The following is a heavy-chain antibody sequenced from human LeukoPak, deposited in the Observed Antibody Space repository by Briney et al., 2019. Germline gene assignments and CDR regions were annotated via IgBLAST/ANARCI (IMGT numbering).Heavy chain of an antibody. J-gene: IGHJ4*02. CDR3: TGNYYGSGSYADFDY. D-gene: IGHD3-10*01. CDR2: IRSTANGYAT. Sequence: QPGGSLRPSCAASGFTFSGSALHWVRQASGKGLEWVGRIRSTANGYATAYAASVKGRFTISRDDSKNTAYLQMDSLKTEDTAVYYCTGNYYGSGSYADFDYWGQGTLVTVSS. V-gene: IGHV3-73*01. CDR1: GFTFSGSA.